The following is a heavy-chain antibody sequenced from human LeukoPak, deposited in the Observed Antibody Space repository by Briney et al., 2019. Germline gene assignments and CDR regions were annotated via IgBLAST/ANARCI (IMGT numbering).Heavy chain of an antibody. D-gene: IGHD2-2*01. V-gene: IGHV4-38-2*01. Sequence: SETQSLTCAVSGYSISSGYYWGWIRQPPGKGLEWIGSIYHSGSTYYNPSLKSRVTISVDTSKNQFSLNLSSVTAADTAVYYCAREIRYCSSTSCYGGYGMDVWGKGTTVTVYS. CDR3: AREIRYCSSTSCYGGYGMDV. CDR1: GYSISSGYY. CDR2: IYHSGST. J-gene: IGHJ6*04.